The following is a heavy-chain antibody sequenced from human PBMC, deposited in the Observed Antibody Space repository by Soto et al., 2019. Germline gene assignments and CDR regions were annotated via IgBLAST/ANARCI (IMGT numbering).Heavy chain of an antibody. CDR3: ARGSRVKIPAATGRDYYYHGLDV. D-gene: IGHD1-26*01. J-gene: IGHJ6*02. CDR1: GGSFRGYY. V-gene: IGHV4-34*01. Sequence: SETLSLTCAVYGGSFRGYYWSWIRQPPGKGLEWIGEINHRGSANYNPSVKSRVTISVDTSKNQFSLKLNSVTAADTAMYYCARGSRVKIPAATGRDYYYHGLDVWAQGTAVTVSS. CDR2: INHRGSA.